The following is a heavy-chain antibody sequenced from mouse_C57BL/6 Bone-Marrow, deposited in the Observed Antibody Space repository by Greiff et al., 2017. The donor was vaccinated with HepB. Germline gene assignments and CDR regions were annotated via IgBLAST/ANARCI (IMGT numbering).Heavy chain of an antibody. CDR3: AIAYDYRYWYFDV. CDR1: GYTFTSYW. V-gene: IGHV1-74*01. Sequence: QVQLQQPGAELVKPGASVKVSCKASGYTFTSYWMHWVKQRPGQGLEWIGRIHPSDSDTNYNQKFKGKATLTVDKSSSTAYMQLSSLTSEDSAVYYCAIAYDYRYWYFDVWGTGTTVTVSS. J-gene: IGHJ1*03. D-gene: IGHD2-4*01. CDR2: IHPSDSDT.